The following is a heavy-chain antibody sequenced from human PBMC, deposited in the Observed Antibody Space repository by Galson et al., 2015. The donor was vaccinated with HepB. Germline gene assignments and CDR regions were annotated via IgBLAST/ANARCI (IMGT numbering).Heavy chain of an antibody. CDR1: GGTFSSYA. CDR2: IIPIFGTA. J-gene: IGHJ3*02. V-gene: IGHV1-69*13. Sequence: SVKVSCKASGGTFSSYAISWVRQAPGQGLEWMGGIIPIFGTANYAQKFQGRVTITADESTSTAYMELSSLRTEDTAVYYCARDRRGYDQDAFDIWGQGTKVTVSS. D-gene: IGHD5-12*01. CDR3: ARDRRGYDQDAFDI.